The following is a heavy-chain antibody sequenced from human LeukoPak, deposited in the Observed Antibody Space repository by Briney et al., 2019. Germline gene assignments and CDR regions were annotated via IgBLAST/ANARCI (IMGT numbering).Heavy chain of an antibody. CDR3: SRYRTRMDYGGGEKYDAFDI. J-gene: IGHJ3*02. CDR1: GFTFSNYA. CDR2: IKQDGSEA. V-gene: IGHV3-7*01. D-gene: IGHD4/OR15-4a*01. Sequence: PGGSLRLSCAASGFTFSNYAMTWVRQAPGKGLEWVANIKQDGSEAYYLDSVKGRFTVSRDNAKTSLFLQMNSLRAEDTAVYYCSRYRTRMDYGGGEKYDAFDIWGQGTMVTVSS.